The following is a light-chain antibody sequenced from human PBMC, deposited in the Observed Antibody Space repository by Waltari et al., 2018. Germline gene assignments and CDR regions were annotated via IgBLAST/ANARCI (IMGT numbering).Light chain of an antibody. CDR1: SSDVGSYNL. CDR2: EGN. Sequence: QSALTQPASVSGSPGQSITISCTGTSSDVGSYNLVSWYQQHPGKAPKVIIYEGNKRPSVVSVRFSCSRSGNTASLTISGLQAEDEADYYCCSYTGTTTPRLFGGGTKLTVL. V-gene: IGLV2-23*01. CDR3: CSYTGTTTPRL. J-gene: IGLJ3*02.